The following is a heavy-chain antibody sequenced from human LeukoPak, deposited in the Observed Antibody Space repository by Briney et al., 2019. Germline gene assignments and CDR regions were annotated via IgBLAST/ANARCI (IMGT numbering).Heavy chain of an antibody. V-gene: IGHV4-39*07. CDR2: IRPSGIT. CDR1: GDSLSSENYL. CDR3: ARDRLDSGWPFFDQ. J-gene: IGHJ4*02. Sequence: SETLSLTCTVSGDSLSSENYLWGWIRQPPGKGLEWIGSIRPSGITQYSPSLKSRVTISLDTSKKHFSLKLTSMSAADTAVYYCARDRLDSGWPFFDQWGQGTLVTVSS. D-gene: IGHD6-19*01.